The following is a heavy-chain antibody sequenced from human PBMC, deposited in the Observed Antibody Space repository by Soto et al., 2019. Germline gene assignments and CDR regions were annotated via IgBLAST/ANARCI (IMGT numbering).Heavy chain of an antibody. V-gene: IGHV4-34*01. Sequence: QAQLQQWGAGLLKPSETLSLTCAVYGGSFSGYYWSWIRQPPGKGLELIGEINHSGSTNYNPSLKSRVTISVDTSKSQCSLKLSSVTAADTAVYYCARDMYASGPGWFDPWGQGTLVTVSS. J-gene: IGHJ5*02. CDR2: INHSGST. CDR1: GGSFSGYY. CDR3: ARDMYASGPGWFDP. D-gene: IGHD3-10*01.